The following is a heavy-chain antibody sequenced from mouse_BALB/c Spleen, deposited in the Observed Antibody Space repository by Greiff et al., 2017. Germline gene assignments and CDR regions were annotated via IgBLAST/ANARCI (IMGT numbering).Heavy chain of an antibody. CDR1: GFTFSSYG. CDR2: ISSGGSYT. J-gene: IGHJ4*01. V-gene: IGHV5-6*01. D-gene: IGHD2-4*01. Sequence: EVQGVESGGDLVKPGGSLKLSCAASGFTFSSYGMSWVRQTPDKRLEWVATISSGGSYTYYPDSVKGRFTISRDNAKNTLYLQMSSLKSEDTAMYYCARRDDYYYARDYWGQGTSVTVSS. CDR3: ARRDDYYYARDY.